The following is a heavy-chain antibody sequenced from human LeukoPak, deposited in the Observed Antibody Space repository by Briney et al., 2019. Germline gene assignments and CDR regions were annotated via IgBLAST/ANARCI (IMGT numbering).Heavy chain of an antibody. CDR3: ARGRNDRKAYPHYYDSSGYYYDDY. Sequence: SETLSLTCAVSGGSFSGYYWSWIRQPPGNGLEWIGEINHSGSTNYNPSLKSRVTISVDTSKNQFSLKLSSVTAADTAVYYCARGRNDRKAYPHYYDSSGYYYDDYWGQGTLVTVSS. J-gene: IGHJ4*02. CDR2: INHSGST. V-gene: IGHV4-34*01. D-gene: IGHD3-22*01. CDR1: GGSFSGYY.